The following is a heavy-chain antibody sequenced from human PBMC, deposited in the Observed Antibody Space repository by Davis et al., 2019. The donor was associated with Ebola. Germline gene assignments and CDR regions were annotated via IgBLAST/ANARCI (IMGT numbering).Heavy chain of an antibody. D-gene: IGHD6-19*01. CDR1: GYTFTSYG. CDR3: ARDIRRYSSGWHPVGY. Sequence: AASVKVSCKASGYTFTSYGISWVRQAPGQGLEWMGWISAYNGNTNYAQKLQGRVTMTTDTSTSTAYMELRSLRSDDTAVYYCARDIRRYSSGWHPVGYWGQGTLVTVSS. J-gene: IGHJ4*02. V-gene: IGHV1-18*01. CDR2: ISAYNGNT.